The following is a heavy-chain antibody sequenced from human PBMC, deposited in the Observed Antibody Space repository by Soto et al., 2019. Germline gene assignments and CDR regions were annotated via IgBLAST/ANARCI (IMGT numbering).Heavy chain of an antibody. J-gene: IGHJ4*02. D-gene: IGHD3-3*02. V-gene: IGHV4-38-2*02. CDR2: IYHSGST. CDR1: GYSISGGYY. CDR3: ARVKLAGRVGFDY. Sequence: PSETLSLTCTVSGYSISGGYYWGWIRQPPGKVLGWIGSIYHSGSTYYNPSLKSRVTISVDTSKNQFSLKLSSVTAADTAVDYCARVKLAGRVGFDYWGQGTLVTSPQ.